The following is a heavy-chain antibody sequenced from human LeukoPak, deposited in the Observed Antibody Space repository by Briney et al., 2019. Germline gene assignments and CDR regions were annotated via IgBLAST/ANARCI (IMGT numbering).Heavy chain of an antibody. J-gene: IGHJ3*02. V-gene: IGHV1-18*01. D-gene: IGHD7-27*01. Sequence: ASVKASCKASGYTFTSYGINWVRQAPGQGLEWVGGISAYNGNTNYAQKVYGRVTMTTDTSTSTAYMELRSLRSDDTAVYYCARPSSGRLTGHAFDIWGQGAMVTVSS. CDR2: ISAYNGNT. CDR1: GYTFTSYG. CDR3: ARPSSGRLTGHAFDI.